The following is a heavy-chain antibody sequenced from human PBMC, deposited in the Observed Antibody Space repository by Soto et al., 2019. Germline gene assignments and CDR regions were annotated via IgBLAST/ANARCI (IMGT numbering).Heavy chain of an antibody. V-gene: IGHV3-11*01. D-gene: IGHD6-19*01. CDR3: ARYSGWYSYNWFDP. J-gene: IGHJ5*02. CDR2: INPSGRTI. CDR1: GGSVSSGSYY. Sequence: KTSETLSLTCTVSGGSVSSGSYYWSWIRQAPGKGPEWIAVINPSGRTISYADSVKGRFTISRDNAENSVYLQMSSLRGEDTAMYYCARYSGWYSYNWFDPWGQGTLVTVSS.